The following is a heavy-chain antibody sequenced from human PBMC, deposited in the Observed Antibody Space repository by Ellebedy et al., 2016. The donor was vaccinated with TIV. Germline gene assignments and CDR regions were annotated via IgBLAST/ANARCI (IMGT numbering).Heavy chain of an antibody. V-gene: IGHV3-30*02. CDR3: AKDQPDYDSSGSNMGGFDY. CDR1: GFTFSSYG. D-gene: IGHD3-22*01. J-gene: IGHJ4*02. CDR2: IRYDGSNK. Sequence: GESLKISCAASGFTFSSYGMHWVRQAPGKGLEWVAFIRYDGSNKYYADSVKGRFTISRDNSKNTLYLQMNSLRAEDTAVYYCAKDQPDYDSSGSNMGGFDYWGQGTLVTVSS.